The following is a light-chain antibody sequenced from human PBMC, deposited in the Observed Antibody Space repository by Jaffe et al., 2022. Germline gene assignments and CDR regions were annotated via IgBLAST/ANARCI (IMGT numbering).Light chain of an antibody. V-gene: IGKV3-15*01. CDR1: ESVARQ. CDR2: GSS. Sequence: EIVMTQSPDTLSVSPGESITLSCRASESVARQLAWYQQKRGQPPRLLLHGSSNRAAGTPARFSGSGSGVEFTLTINSLQSEDLAVYFCQQFYDWPPTFGPGTKVEI. CDR3: QQFYDWPPT. J-gene: IGKJ1*01.